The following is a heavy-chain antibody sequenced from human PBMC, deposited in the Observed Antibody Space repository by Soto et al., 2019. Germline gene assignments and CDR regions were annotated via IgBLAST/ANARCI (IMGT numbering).Heavy chain of an antibody. V-gene: IGHV3-33*01. CDR2: IWYDGSNK. CDR3: ARAEGYCSGGSCSVGYYYYGMDV. CDR1: GFTFSSYG. J-gene: IGHJ6*02. D-gene: IGHD2-15*01. Sequence: HPGGSLRLSCAASGFTFSSYGMHWVRQAPGKGLEWVAVIWYDGSNKYYADSVKGRFTISRDNSKNTLYLQMNSLRAEDTAVYYCARAEGYCSGGSCSVGYYYYGMDVWGQGTTVTVSS.